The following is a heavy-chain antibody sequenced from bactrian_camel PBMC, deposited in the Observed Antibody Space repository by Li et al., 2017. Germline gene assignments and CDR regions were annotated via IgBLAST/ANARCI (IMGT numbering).Heavy chain of an antibody. CDR1: GDSISRYC. V-gene: IGHV3-2*01. J-gene: IGHJ4*01. CDR2: LGGDDSTT. Sequence: HVQLVESGGGSVQVGGSLRLSCVVSGDSISRYCMGWFRQAPGKGVEWVSKLGGDDSTTYYGDSVKGRFTISRDNAENTVHLLMNNLKTEDTAMYYCAKDSPRGPRSPSP.